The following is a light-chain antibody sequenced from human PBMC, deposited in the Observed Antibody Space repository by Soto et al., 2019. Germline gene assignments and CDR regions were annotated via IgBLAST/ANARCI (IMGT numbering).Light chain of an antibody. J-gene: IGKJ1*01. CDR1: QSISSY. Sequence: DIQMTQSPSSLSASVGDRVTITCRASQSISSYLNWYQQKPGKAPKVLIYKASSLESGVPSRFSGSGSGTEFTLTISSLQPDDFATYYCQHYNSYSEAFGQGTKVDIK. V-gene: IGKV1-5*03. CDR2: KAS. CDR3: QHYNSYSEA.